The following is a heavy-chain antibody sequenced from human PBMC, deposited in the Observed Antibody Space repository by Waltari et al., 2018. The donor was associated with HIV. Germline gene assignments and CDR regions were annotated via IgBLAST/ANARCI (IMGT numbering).Heavy chain of an antibody. CDR1: GASMRSNNYY. Sequence: LQLKESGPGLVKPSDTLSLTCAGSGASMRSNNYYWAWFRQSPGERLEWIATIYYTGDTYFVPSLKNRTSISVDSSKNLLSLSLASVTAADTAIYYCARQHAYTSDWFSQASFFNYWGPGTLVTVSS. J-gene: IGHJ1*01. D-gene: IGHD3-9*01. CDR3: ARQHAYTSDWFSQASFFNY. V-gene: IGHV4-39*01. CDR2: IYYTGDT.